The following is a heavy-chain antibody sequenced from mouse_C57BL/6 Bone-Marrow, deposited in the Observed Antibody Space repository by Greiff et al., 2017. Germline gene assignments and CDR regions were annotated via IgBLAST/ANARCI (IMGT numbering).Heavy chain of an antibody. CDR3: ARLEFDGSSGDWYFDV. V-gene: IGHV1-85*01. J-gene: IGHJ1*03. D-gene: IGHD1-1*01. CDR1: GYTFTSYD. CDR2: IYPRDGST. Sequence: QVQLKQSGPELVKPGASVKLSCKASGYTFTSYDINWVKQRPGQGLEWIGWIYPRDGSTKYNEKFKGKATLTVDTSSSTAYMELHSLTSEDSAVYFSARLEFDGSSGDWYFDVWGTGTTVTVSS.